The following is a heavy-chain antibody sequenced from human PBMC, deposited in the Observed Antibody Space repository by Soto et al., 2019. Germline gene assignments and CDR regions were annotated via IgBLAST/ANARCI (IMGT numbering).Heavy chain of an antibody. CDR3: ARSRIGAYSSGWYSPSGYYNYGIDV. Sequence: HGESLKISCKASGYSFSTYWIGWVRQMPGKGLEWMGIIYPGDSDTKYSPSLQGQVTISADTSISTAYLQWTRLKASDTAMYYCARSRIGAYSSGWYSPSGYYNYGIDVWGQGTKVTVSS. CDR1: GYSFSTYW. J-gene: IGHJ6*02. D-gene: IGHD6-19*01. CDR2: IYPGDSDT. V-gene: IGHV5-51*01.